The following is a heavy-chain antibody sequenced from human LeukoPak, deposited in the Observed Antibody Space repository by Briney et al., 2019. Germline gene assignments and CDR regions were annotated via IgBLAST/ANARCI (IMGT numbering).Heavy chain of an antibody. J-gene: IGHJ3*02. CDR1: GFTFSSYG. V-gene: IGHV3-33*01. CDR3: ARDRSPDVVVVAATHDAFDI. CDR2: IWYDGSNK. D-gene: IGHD2-15*01. Sequence: GGSLRLSCAASGFTFSSYGMHWVRQAPGKGLGWVAVIWYDGSNKYYADSVKGRFTISRDNSKNTLYLQMNSLRAEDTAVYYCARDRSPDVVVVAATHDAFDIWGQGTMVTVSS.